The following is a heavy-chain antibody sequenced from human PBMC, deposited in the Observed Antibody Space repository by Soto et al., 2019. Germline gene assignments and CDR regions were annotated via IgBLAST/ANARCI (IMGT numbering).Heavy chain of an antibody. CDR1: GYTVTTHY. V-gene: IGHV1-46*01. J-gene: IGHJ3*02. CDR2: INPGSGAA. CDR3: ARGGEVGVAGSAAFDM. Sequence: QVQLVQSGAEVKKPGASVKISCTASGYTVTTHYMHWVRQAPGRGLEWMGAINPGSGAAKYTQTLQARVTMPRDTATNTVYMEMSALRSEDTAVFYCARGGEVGVAGSAAFDMWGQGTMVTVSS. D-gene: IGHD3-3*01.